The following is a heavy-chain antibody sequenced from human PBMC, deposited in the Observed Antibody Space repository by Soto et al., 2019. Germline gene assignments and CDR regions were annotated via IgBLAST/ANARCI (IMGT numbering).Heavy chain of an antibody. CDR3: ARLPKGSLVTA. J-gene: IGHJ4*02. Sequence: VVLVESGGGLVSPGGSLRLSCVASGFKFSDHSMNWVRQAPGKGLQWISYISSNSDKTYYADSVKGRFTVSRDNPKNALFLQMNSLRDDDTATYYCARLPKGSLVTAWGQGARVTVSS. V-gene: IGHV3-48*02. CDR1: GFKFSDHS. D-gene: IGHD2-21*02. CDR2: ISSNSDKT.